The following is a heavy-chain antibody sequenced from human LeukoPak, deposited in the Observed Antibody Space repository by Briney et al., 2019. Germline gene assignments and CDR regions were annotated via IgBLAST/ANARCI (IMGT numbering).Heavy chain of an antibody. D-gene: IGHD6-13*01. CDR3: ARDSGTGYSSSWYVRPPPDY. CDR2: INPNSGGT. CDR1: GYTFTGYY. V-gene: IGHV1-2*02. J-gene: IGHJ4*02. Sequence: ASVKVSCKASGYTFTGYYMHWVRQAPGQGLEWMGWINPNSGGTNYAQKFQGRVTMTRDASISTAYMELSRLRSDDTAVYYCARDSGTGYSSSWYVRPPPDYWGQGTLVTVSS.